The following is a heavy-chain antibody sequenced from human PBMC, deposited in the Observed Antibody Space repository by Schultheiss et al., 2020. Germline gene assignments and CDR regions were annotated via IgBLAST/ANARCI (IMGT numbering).Heavy chain of an antibody. CDR2: IWYDGSNK. D-gene: IGHD6-19*01. CDR3: ARDFVPDSSGWYSLGY. Sequence: GESLKISCAASGFTFSSYGMHWVRQAPGKGLGWVAVIWYDGSNKYYADSVKGRFTISRDNSKNTLYLQMNSLRAEDTAVYYCARDFVPDSSGWYSLGYWGQGTLVTVSS. J-gene: IGHJ4*02. CDR1: GFTFSSYG. V-gene: IGHV3-33*08.